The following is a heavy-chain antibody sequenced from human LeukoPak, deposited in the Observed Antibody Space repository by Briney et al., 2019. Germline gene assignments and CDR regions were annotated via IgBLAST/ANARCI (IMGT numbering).Heavy chain of an antibody. V-gene: IGHV1-18*01. Sequence: GASVKVSCKASGYTFTSHGISWVRQAPGQGLEWMGWISAYNGSTNYAQKLQGRVTMTTDTSTSTAYMELRSLRSDDTAVYYCARDMITFGGVIEGEDYWGQGTLVTVSS. J-gene: IGHJ4*02. CDR3: ARDMITFGGVIEGEDY. D-gene: IGHD3-16*02. CDR1: GYTFTSHG. CDR2: ISAYNGST.